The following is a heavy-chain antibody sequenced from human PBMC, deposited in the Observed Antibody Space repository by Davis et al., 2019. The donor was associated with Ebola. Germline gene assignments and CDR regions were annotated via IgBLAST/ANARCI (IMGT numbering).Heavy chain of an antibody. V-gene: IGHV4-39*01. J-gene: IGHJ2*01. Sequence: SETLSLTCTVSGGSISSSSYYWGWIRQPPGKGLEWIGSIYYSGSTYYNPSLKSRVTISVETSKNQFSLKLSSVTAADTAVYYCARKGVLGYFDLWGRGTLVTVSS. CDR2: IYYSGST. CDR1: GGSISSSSYY. D-gene: IGHD2-8*02. CDR3: ARKGVLGYFDL.